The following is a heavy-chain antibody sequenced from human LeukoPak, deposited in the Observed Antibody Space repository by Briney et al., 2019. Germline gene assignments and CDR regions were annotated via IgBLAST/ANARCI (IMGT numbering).Heavy chain of an antibody. D-gene: IGHD4-17*01. CDR1: GFTFSSYA. J-gene: IGHJ4*02. CDR3: AKDGCGDYGGCFDY. Sequence: GGSLRLSCAASGFTFSSYAMHWVRQAPGKGLEWVAVISYDGSNKYYADSVKGRFTISRDNSKNTLYLQMNSLRAEDTAVYYCAKDGCGDYGGCFDYWGQGTLVTVSS. CDR2: ISYDGSNK. V-gene: IGHV3-30*04.